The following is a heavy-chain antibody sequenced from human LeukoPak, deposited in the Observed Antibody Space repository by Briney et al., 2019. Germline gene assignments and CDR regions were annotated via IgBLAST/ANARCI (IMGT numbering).Heavy chain of an antibody. J-gene: IGHJ3*02. Sequence: PSQTLSLTCTVSGGSISSGGYFWSWIRQHPGKGLEWIGYIYYSGSTYYNPSLKSRVTISVDTSKNQFSLELSSVTAADTAVYYCARHPPRYSSSPDAFDIWGQGTMVTVSS. V-gene: IGHV4-31*03. CDR3: ARHPPRYSSSPDAFDI. CDR1: GGSISSGGYF. D-gene: IGHD6-13*01. CDR2: IYYSGST.